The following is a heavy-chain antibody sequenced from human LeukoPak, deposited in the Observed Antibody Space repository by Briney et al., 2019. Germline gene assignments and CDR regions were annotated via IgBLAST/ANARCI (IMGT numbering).Heavy chain of an antibody. CDR3: ARQYSDILTGYHRGELYWYFDL. D-gene: IGHD3-9*01. V-gene: IGHV4-4*07. CDR1: GGSISSYY. CDR2: IYASGNT. Sequence: PSETLSLTCTVSGGSISSYYWSWIRQPAGKGLEWIGRIYASGNTNYNPSLKSRVTISLDTSKNQFSLKLSSVTAADTAVYYCARQYSDILTGYHRGELYWYFDLWGRGTLVTVSS. J-gene: IGHJ2*01.